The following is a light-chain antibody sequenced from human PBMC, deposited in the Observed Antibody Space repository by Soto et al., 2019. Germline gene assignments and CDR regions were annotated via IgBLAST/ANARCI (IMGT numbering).Light chain of an antibody. CDR1: PSVTNY. V-gene: IGKV3-11*01. CDR3: QQRNIWPPVT. J-gene: IGKJ5*01. Sequence: IVLTQSPATLSFPSGERGTLSCRASPSVTNYLAWYQQKPGQPPRLLIYGAFNRAAGIPARFSGSGSGTDFTLTISSLEPEDSAVYYCQQRNIWPPVTFGQGTRLEIK. CDR2: GAF.